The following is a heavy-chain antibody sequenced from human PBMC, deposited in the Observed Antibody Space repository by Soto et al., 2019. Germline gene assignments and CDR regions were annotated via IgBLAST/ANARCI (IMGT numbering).Heavy chain of an antibody. CDR3: AKDGITVAGTFEY. CDR2: ISAYNGNT. D-gene: IGHD6-19*01. J-gene: IGHJ4*02. Sequence: QVHLVQSGAEVKKPGASVKVSCKASGYTCINYGISWVRQAPGQGLEWMGWISAYNGNTNYAQNLQGRVTLTTDTSTNTAYMEMRSLRSDDTAVYYCAKDGITVAGTFEYWGQGTLVTVSS. V-gene: IGHV1-18*01. CDR1: GYTCINYG.